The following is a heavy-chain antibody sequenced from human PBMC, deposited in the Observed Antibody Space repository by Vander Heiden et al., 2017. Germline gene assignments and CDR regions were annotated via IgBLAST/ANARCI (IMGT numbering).Heavy chain of an antibody. D-gene: IGHD3-10*01. CDR2: ISAYNGYT. CDR3: ARDYYSLPRKLTY. Sequence: QVELVQSGGEVKKPGASVKVSCKASGYTFSSYGISWVRQGPGHGLEWMGWISAYNGYTNYAQNFQGRISMTTDTSSSTAYMELRSLTSDDTAVYYCARDYYSLPRKLTYWGQGTLVTVSS. CDR1: GYTFSSYG. J-gene: IGHJ4*02. V-gene: IGHV1-18*01.